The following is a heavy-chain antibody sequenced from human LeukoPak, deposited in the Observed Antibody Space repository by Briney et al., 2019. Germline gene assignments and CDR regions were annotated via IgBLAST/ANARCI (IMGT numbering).Heavy chain of an antibody. D-gene: IGHD1-26*01. V-gene: IGHV1-18*01. J-gene: IGHJ3*02. CDR1: GYTFTSYG. CDR3: ARDLWDLKRAVAFDI. Sequence: ASVKVSCKASGYTFTSYGISWVRQAPGQGLEWMGWISAYNGNTNYAQKLQGRVTMTTDTSTSTAYMELRSLRSDDTAVYYCARDLWDLKRAVAFDIWGQGTMVTVSS. CDR2: ISAYNGNT.